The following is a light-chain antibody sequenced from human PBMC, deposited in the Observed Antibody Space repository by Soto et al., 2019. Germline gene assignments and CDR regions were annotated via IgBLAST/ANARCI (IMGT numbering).Light chain of an antibody. Sequence: QSALTQPRSVSGSPGQSVTISCTGTSSDVGGYNYVSWYQQHPGKAPKLTIYDVSKRPSGVPDRFSGSKSGNTASLTISGLQAEDEADYYCCSYAGSYVHVVFGGGTKLTVL. V-gene: IGLV2-11*01. J-gene: IGLJ2*01. CDR1: SSDVGGYNY. CDR3: CSYAGSYVHVV. CDR2: DVS.